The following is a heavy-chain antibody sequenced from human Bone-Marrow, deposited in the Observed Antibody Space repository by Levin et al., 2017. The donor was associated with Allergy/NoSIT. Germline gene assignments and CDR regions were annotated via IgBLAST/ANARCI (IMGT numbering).Heavy chain of an antibody. CDR1: GFTFSSYE. V-gene: IGHV3-48*03. J-gene: IGHJ4*02. Sequence: GGSLRLSCAASGFTFSSYEMNWVRQAPGKGLEWISYISSSAVMIFYADSVEGRFTISRDNAKNSLYLQMNSLTADDTATYYCVRESGDFDYWGQGTLVTVSS. CDR2: ISSSAVMI. CDR3: VRESGDFDY.